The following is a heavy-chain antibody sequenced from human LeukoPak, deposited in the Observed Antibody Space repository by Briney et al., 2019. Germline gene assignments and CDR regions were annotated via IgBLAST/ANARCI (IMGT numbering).Heavy chain of an antibody. Sequence: SVKVSCKASGGTFSSYAISWVRQAPGQGLEWMGGIIPIFGTANYAQKFQGRVTITADESTSTAYMELSSLRSEDTAVYYCARPSPDYYDSSGYYSSLDYWGQGTLVTVSS. V-gene: IGHV1-69*01. CDR1: GGTFSSYA. CDR3: ARPSPDYYDSSGYYSSLDY. D-gene: IGHD3-22*01. CDR2: IIPIFGTA. J-gene: IGHJ4*02.